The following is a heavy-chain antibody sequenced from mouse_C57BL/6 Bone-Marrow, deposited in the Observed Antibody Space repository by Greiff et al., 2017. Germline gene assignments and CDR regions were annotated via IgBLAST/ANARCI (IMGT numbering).Heavy chain of an antibody. Sequence: VQRVESGPELVKPGASVTLSCKASGYTFTSYDINWVKQRPGQGLEWIGWIYPRDGSTKYNEKFKGKATLTVDTSSSTAYMERHSLTSEDSAVYFCARIEFDGSSGDWYFDVWGTGTTVTVSS. CDR2: IYPRDGST. D-gene: IGHD1-1*01. V-gene: IGHV1-85*01. CDR3: ARIEFDGSSGDWYFDV. J-gene: IGHJ1*03. CDR1: GYTFTSYD.